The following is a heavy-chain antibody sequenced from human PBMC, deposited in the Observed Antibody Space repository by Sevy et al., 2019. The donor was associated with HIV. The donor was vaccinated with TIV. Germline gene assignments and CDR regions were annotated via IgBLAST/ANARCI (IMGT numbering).Heavy chain of an antibody. CDR3: AREGGYSDQGMDV. D-gene: IGHD5-12*01. CDR1: GFTFSNYN. Sequence: GGSLRLSCAASGFTFSNYNMNWVRQAPGKGLEWASYISSSRNTIYYADSVKARFTISRDNDKNSLYLEMNSLRAEDTAVYYCAREGGYSDQGMDVWGLGTTVTVSS. V-gene: IGHV3-48*01. CDR2: ISSSRNTI. J-gene: IGHJ6*02.